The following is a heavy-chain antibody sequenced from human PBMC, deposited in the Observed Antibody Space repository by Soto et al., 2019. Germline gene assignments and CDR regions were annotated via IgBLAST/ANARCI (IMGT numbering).Heavy chain of an antibody. J-gene: IGHJ4*02. CDR1: GFTFINYA. Sequence: QVQLVESGGGVVQPGRSLRLSSAASGFTFINYAMHWVRQAPGKGLEWVAVISYDGSNKYYADSVKGRFTISRDNSKNTMYLQMNSLSAEDTAVYHCARDQVKGTMTILWGQGTLVTVSS. V-gene: IGHV3-30-3*01. CDR2: ISYDGSNK. CDR3: ARDQVKGTMTIL. D-gene: IGHD4-17*01.